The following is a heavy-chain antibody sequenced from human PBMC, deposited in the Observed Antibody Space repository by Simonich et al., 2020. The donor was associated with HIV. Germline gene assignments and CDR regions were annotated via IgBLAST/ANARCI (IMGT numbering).Heavy chain of an antibody. V-gene: IGHV1-2*02. CDR1: GYTFTGYY. CDR3: AREGAMLDDAFDV. J-gene: IGHJ3*01. Sequence: QVQLVQSGAEMKKPGASVKDSCKASGYTFTGYYMHWVRQAPGQGLEWMGWINPKVGGADYAQNFKGRVTMTRDTSMSTAYMELSSLTSDDTAVYFCAREGAMLDDAFDVWGQGTMLTVSS. D-gene: IGHD3-10*02. CDR2: INPKVGGA.